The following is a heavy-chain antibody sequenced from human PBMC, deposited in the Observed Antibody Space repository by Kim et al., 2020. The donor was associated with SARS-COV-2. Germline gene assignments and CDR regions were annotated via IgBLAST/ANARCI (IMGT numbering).Heavy chain of an antibody. D-gene: IGHD3-3*01. CDR2: IIPIFGTA. V-gene: IGHV1-69*13. Sequence: SVKVSCKASGGTFSSYAISWVRQAPGQGLEWMGGIIPIFGTANYAQKFQGRVTITADESTSTAYMELSSLRSEDTAVYYCARSSRFWGTIFGFPDYWGQGALVTVSS. CDR1: GGTFSSYA. J-gene: IGHJ4*02. CDR3: ARSSRFWGTIFGFPDY.